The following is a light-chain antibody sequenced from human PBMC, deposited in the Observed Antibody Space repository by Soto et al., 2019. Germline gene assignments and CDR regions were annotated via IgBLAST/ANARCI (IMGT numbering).Light chain of an antibody. CDR2: GAS. V-gene: IGKV3-15*01. Sequence: EIVMTQSPATLSVSPGEGATLSCRASQSVTGNLAWYQQKHGQSPRLLFYGASSRATGVPARFSASGSGTESTLTISSLQSEDFAVYYCQQYYNWPWTFGQGTKVEIK. CDR3: QQYYNWPWT. J-gene: IGKJ1*01. CDR1: QSVTGN.